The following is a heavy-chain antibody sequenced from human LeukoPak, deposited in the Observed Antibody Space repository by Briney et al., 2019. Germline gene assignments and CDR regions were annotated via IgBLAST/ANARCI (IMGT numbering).Heavy chain of an antibody. CDR2: ISAYNGST. CDR1: GYTFTSYG. CDR3: ARDRFLSGWLNYYYYYGMDV. J-gene: IGHJ6*02. Sequence: ASVKVSCKASGYTFTSYGISWVRQAPGQGLEWMGWISAYNGSTNYAQKLQGRVTMTTDTSTSTAYMELRSLRSDDTAVYYCARDRFLSGWLNYYYYYGMDVWGQGTTVTVSS. V-gene: IGHV1-18*01. D-gene: IGHD6-19*01.